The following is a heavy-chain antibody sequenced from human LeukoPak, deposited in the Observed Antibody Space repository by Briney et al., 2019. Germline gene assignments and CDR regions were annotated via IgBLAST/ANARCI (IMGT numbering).Heavy chain of an antibody. J-gene: IGHJ6*02. CDR2: IYYSGST. CDR1: GGSISSYY. CDR3: ARVDIVVSYYYGMDV. Sequence: PSETLSLTCTVSGGSISSYYWSWVRQPPGKGLEWIGYIYYSGSTNYNPSLKSRVTISVDTSKNQFSLKLSSVTAADTAVYYCARVDIVVSYYYGMDVWGQGTTVTVSS. D-gene: IGHD2-2*01. V-gene: IGHV4-59*12.